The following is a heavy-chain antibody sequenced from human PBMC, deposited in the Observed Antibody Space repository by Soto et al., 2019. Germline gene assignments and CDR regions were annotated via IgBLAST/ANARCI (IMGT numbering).Heavy chain of an antibody. CDR2: INHSGST. V-gene: IGHV4-34*01. J-gene: IGHJ4*02. CDR1: GGSFSGYY. CDR3: ARGRRRPADIVATIEGFDY. Sequence: QVQLQQWGAGLLKPSETLSLTCAVYGGSFSGYYWSWIRQPPGKGLEWIGEINHSGSTNYNPSLKGRDAKSEHTSNNHSPLRLSSGPPADTAVYYWARGRRRPADIVATIEGFDYWGQGTLVTVSS. D-gene: IGHD5-12*01.